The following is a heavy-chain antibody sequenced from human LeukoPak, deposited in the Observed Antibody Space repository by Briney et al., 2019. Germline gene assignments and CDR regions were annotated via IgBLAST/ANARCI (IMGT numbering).Heavy chain of an antibody. CDR3: ARDRVRSGYDSGYYFDY. J-gene: IGHJ4*02. Sequence: GRSLRLSCAASGFTFSSYATHWVRQAPGKGLEWVAVISYDGSNKYYADSVKGRFTISRDNSKNTLYLQMNSLRAEDTAVYYCARDRVRSGYDSGYYFDYWGQGTPVTVSS. D-gene: IGHD5-12*01. CDR2: ISYDGSNK. V-gene: IGHV3-30*04. CDR1: GFTFSSYA.